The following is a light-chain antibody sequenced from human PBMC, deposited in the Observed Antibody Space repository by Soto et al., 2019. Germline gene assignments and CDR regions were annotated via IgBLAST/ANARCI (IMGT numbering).Light chain of an antibody. CDR3: QQYYITPLT. CDR2: WAS. V-gene: IGKV4-1*01. J-gene: IGKJ2*01. CDR1: QSVLYSSNNKNY. Sequence: DIVMTQSPDSLPVSLGERATINCKSSQSVLYSSNNKNYLAWYQQKPGQPPKLLIYWASTRESGVPDRFSGSGSGTDFTLTISSLQAEDVAVYYCQQYYITPLTFGQGTKLEIK.